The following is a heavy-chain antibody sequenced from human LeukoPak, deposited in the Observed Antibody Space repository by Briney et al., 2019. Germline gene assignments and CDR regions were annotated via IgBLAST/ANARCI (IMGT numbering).Heavy chain of an antibody. J-gene: IGHJ4*02. Sequence: GGSPRLSCAASGFTFSTSWMSWVRLAPGRGLEWVANIKQDGSEKNYVDSVKGQFTISRDNAKDLLYLQMNSLRVEDTAMYYCAWYSRSSEAYWGQGTLVTVSS. CDR1: GFTFSTSW. CDR3: AWYSRSSEAY. D-gene: IGHD6-6*01. V-gene: IGHV3-7*01. CDR2: IKQDGSEK.